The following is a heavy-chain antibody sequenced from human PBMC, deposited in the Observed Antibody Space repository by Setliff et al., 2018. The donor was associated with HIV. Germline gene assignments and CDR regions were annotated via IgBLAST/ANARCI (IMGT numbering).Heavy chain of an antibody. Sequence: GASVKVSCKASGYTFTGYYMYWVRQAPGQGLEWMGWINPNSGGTKYAQKFQGRVTMTRDTSISTAYMELSRLRSDDTAVYYCAMAYYYDSSGYRNDAFDIWGQGTMVTVSS. CDR2: INPNSGGT. J-gene: IGHJ3*02. CDR3: AMAYYYDSSGYRNDAFDI. CDR1: GYTFTGYY. D-gene: IGHD3-22*01. V-gene: IGHV1-2*02.